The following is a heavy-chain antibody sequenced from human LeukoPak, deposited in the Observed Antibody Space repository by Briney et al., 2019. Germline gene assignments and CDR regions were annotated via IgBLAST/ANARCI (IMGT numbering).Heavy chain of an antibody. Sequence: GGSLRLSCAASGFTFSSYAMSWVRQAPGKGLEWVSAISGSGGSTYYADSVKGRFTISRDNSKNTLYLQMNSLRAEDTAVYYCAKSLSDIVVVPAAMVWFDPWGQGTLVTVSA. V-gene: IGHV3-23*01. CDR2: ISGSGGST. D-gene: IGHD2-2*01. J-gene: IGHJ5*02. CDR1: GFTFSSYA. CDR3: AKSLSDIVVVPAAMVWFDP.